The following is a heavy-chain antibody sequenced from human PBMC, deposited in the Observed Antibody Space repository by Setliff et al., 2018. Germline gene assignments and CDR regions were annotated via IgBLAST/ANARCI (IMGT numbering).Heavy chain of an antibody. V-gene: IGHV4-4*07. CDR1: GGSISSYY. D-gene: IGHD3-3*01. Sequence: SETLSLTCTVSGGSISSYYWSWIRQPAGKGLEWIGHIYIGGSANYNPSLKSRVTMSIDTSKNQFSLKLSSVTAEDTAVYYCARIDLGGSGYPDYWGQGTLVTVSS. CDR3: ARIDLGGSGYPDY. J-gene: IGHJ4*02. CDR2: IYIGGSA.